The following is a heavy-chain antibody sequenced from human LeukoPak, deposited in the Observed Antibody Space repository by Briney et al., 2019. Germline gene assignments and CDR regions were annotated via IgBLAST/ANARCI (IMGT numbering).Heavy chain of an antibody. V-gene: IGHV3-30-3*01. CDR2: ISLDGSNK. D-gene: IGHD2/OR15-2a*01. J-gene: IGHJ6*02. Sequence: GGSLRLSCAASGFAFRTYEMNWVRQAPGKGLEWVAIISLDGSNKQYADSVKGRFTISRDNSNNTLYLQMNSLRAEDMAVYYCARDCNAYYYYYAMDVWGQGTTVTVSS. CDR1: GFAFRTYE. CDR3: ARDCNAYYYYYAMDV.